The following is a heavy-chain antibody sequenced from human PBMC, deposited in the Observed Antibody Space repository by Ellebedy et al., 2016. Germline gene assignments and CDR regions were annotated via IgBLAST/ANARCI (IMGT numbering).Heavy chain of an antibody. CDR1: GFTFSSYG. CDR3: ARVQSGPGEN. CDR2: LSYDGSNK. J-gene: IGHJ6*02. D-gene: IGHD3-10*01. Sequence: GGSLRLSCAASGFTFSSYGMHWVRQAPGKGLEWLAFLSYDGSNKYYADSVKGRFTISRDNSKSTLWLQMNSVRGEDTAVYYCARVQSGPGENWGQGTTVTVSS. V-gene: IGHV3-30*03.